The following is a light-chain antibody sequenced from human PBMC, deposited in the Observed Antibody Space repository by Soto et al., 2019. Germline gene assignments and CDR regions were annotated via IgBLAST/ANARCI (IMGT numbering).Light chain of an antibody. Sequence: EIVLTQSPGTLSLSPGERATLSCRASRSVSSIYLAWYQQKPGQAPRLLIYGASSRATGIPDRFSGSGSVTDFTLTISRLEPDDFAVYYCQQYGSSPAWTFGQGTKVEIK. V-gene: IGKV3-20*01. CDR1: RSVSSIY. CDR2: GAS. J-gene: IGKJ1*01. CDR3: QQYGSSPAWT.